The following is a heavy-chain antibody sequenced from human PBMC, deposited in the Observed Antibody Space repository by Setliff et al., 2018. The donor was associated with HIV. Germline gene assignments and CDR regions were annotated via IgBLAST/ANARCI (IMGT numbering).Heavy chain of an antibody. CDR3: ARGQGPVDY. Sequence: ASVKVSCKASGYTFTDYYIHWVRQAPGHGLEWMGWISAYNGNTNYAPNLRGRVTMTTDTSASTAYMELRSLRSDDTAVYYCARGQGPVDYWGQGTLVTVSS. V-gene: IGHV1-18*04. CDR2: ISAYNGNT. CDR1: GYTFTDYY. J-gene: IGHJ4*02.